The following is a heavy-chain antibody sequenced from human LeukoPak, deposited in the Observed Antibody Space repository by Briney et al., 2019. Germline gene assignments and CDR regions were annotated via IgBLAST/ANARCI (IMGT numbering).Heavy chain of an antibody. CDR1: VFTFSSYS. Sequence: PGGSLRLSCAASVFTFSSYSINWVRQAPWKGLEWVSSISSSSSYIYYADSVKGRFTISRDNAKNSLYLQMNSLRAEDTAVYYCAREAVASLGENWFDPWGQGTLVTVSS. D-gene: IGHD6-19*01. CDR3: AREAVASLGENWFDP. V-gene: IGHV3-21*01. CDR2: ISSSSSYI. J-gene: IGHJ5*02.